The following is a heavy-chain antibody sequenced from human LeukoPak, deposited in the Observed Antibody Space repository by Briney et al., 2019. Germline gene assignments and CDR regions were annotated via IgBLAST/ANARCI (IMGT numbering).Heavy chain of an antibody. J-gene: IGHJ3*02. Sequence: VGSLRLSCAASGFSFSIYSMNWVRQAPGKGLEWVSSVSSSSTSIYYADSLKGRFTISRDNAKNSLFLQVNSLRDEDTAVYYCARGPPCSSTSCYVTGAFDIWGQGTMVTVSS. CDR1: GFSFSIYS. V-gene: IGHV3-21*01. CDR2: VSSSSTSI. D-gene: IGHD2-2*01. CDR3: ARGPPCSSTSCYVTGAFDI.